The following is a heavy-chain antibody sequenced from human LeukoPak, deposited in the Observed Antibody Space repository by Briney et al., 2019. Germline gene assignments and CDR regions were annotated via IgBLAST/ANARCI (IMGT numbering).Heavy chain of an antibody. Sequence: ASVKVSCKASGYTFTSYDINWVRQATGQGLEWMGWMNPNSGNTGYAQKFQGRVTMTRNTSISTAYMELSSLRSEDTAVYYCARGVRYDILTGDRRMDYGMDVWGQGTTVTVSS. V-gene: IGHV1-8*01. CDR1: GYTFTSYD. D-gene: IGHD3-9*01. J-gene: IGHJ6*02. CDR2: MNPNSGNT. CDR3: ARGVRYDILTGDRRMDYGMDV.